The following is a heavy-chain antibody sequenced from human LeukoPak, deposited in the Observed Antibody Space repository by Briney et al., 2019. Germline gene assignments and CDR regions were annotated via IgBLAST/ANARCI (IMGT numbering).Heavy chain of an antibody. CDR1: GYIFTGYY. V-gene: IGHV1-18*04. J-gene: IGHJ5*02. Sequence: ASVKVSCKASGYIFTGYYIHWVRQAPGQGLEWMGWISAYNGNTNYAQKLQGRVTMTTDTSTSTAYMELRSLRSDDTAVYYCARDAAQVAATVAWFDPWGQGTLVTVSS. CDR3: ARDAAQVAATVAWFDP. D-gene: IGHD2-15*01. CDR2: ISAYNGNT.